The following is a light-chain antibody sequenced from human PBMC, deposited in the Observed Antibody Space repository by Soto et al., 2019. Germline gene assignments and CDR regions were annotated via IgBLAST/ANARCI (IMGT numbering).Light chain of an antibody. CDR2: DAS. V-gene: IGKV1-9*01. Sequence: DIQLTQSPSFLSASVGDRVTITCRASQCIGSSLAWYQQKPGKAPKLLIYDASTLQSGVSSGCSGSGSGTEFTLTISSLQPEDFATYYCQQLNNFPYTFGPGTKVDI. J-gene: IGKJ3*01. CDR1: QCIGSS. CDR3: QQLNNFPYT.